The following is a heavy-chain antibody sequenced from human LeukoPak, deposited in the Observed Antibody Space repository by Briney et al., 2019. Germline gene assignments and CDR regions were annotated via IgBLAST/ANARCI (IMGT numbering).Heavy chain of an antibody. CDR1: GGSINSHY. CDR3: VRRDTGWNYFDY. Sequence: SETLSLTCTVSGGSINSHYWGWIRQPPGKGLEWIGHIYYTGRNNYNPPIKSRVTISVETPQNLLSLTLTSVLAADTAIYYCVRRDTGWNYFDYWGQGVLLTVSS. V-gene: IGHV4-59*08. CDR2: IYYTGRN. D-gene: IGHD6-19*01. J-gene: IGHJ4*02.